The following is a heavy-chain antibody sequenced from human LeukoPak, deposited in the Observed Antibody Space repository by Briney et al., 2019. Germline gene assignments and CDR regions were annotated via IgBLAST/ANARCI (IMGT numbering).Heavy chain of an antibody. J-gene: IGHJ4*02. Sequence: QPGGSLRLSCAASGFTLSSYEMNWVRQAPGKGLEWVSYVSSSGSTIYYADSVKGRLTISRDNSKNTLYLQMNSLRAEDTAVYYCAKDRRSQWLVQDYWGQGTLVTVSS. CDR2: VSSSGSTI. CDR1: GFTLSSYE. CDR3: AKDRRSQWLVQDY. V-gene: IGHV3-48*03. D-gene: IGHD6-19*01.